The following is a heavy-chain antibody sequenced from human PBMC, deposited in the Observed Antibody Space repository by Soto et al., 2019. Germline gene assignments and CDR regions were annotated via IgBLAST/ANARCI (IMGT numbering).Heavy chain of an antibody. V-gene: IGHV1-69*01. CDR1: GGNFTSYA. J-gene: IGHJ5*02. Sequence: QVQLVQSGAEVKTPGYSVKVSCKASGGNFTSYAISWVRQAPGQGLEFMGGIVPLFGTTNYAHKFRGRVTVTADESTSTVYMEMSSLRSEDTAVYYCAKASGRSWYNWFDPWGQGTLVTVST. CDR3: AKASGRSWYNWFDP. D-gene: IGHD6-13*01. CDR2: IVPLFGTT.